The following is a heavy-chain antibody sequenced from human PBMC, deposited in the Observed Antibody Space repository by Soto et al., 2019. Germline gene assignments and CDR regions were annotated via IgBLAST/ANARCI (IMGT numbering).Heavy chain of an antibody. Sequence: EVQLVESGGGLVQPGGSLRLSCAASGFTFSTYSMSWVRQAPGKGLEWVSYISSTSNTIYYTDSVKGRFTISRDNANNSLYLHTNSLSAEDTAVYYCARDRGCSGGICYRDLGYWGQGTLVTVSS. CDR1: GFTFSTYS. D-gene: IGHD2-15*01. J-gene: IGHJ4*02. V-gene: IGHV3-48*01. CDR3: ARDRGCSGGICYRDLGY. CDR2: ISSTSNTI.